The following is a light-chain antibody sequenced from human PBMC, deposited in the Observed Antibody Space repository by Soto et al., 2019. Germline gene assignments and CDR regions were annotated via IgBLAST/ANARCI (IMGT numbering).Light chain of an antibody. J-gene: IGKJ1*01. CDR3: QQYGSSPWT. Sequence: IVLTQSPGTLSLSPGEGATLSCRASQSVSSNYLAWYQQKPGQAPRLLIYGASSRATGIPDRFSGSGSGTDFTLTISRLEPEDFAVYYCQQYGSSPWTFGQGTKVDIK. V-gene: IGKV3-20*01. CDR2: GAS. CDR1: QSVSSNY.